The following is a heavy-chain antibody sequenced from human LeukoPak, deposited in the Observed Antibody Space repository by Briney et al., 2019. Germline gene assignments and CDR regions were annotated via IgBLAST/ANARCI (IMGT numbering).Heavy chain of an antibody. CDR1: GYSFTSYW. CDR2: IYPGDSDT. V-gene: IGHV5-51*01. J-gene: IGHJ6*03. Sequence: GESLKISCKGSGYSFTSYWIGWVRQMPGKGLEWMVIIYPGDSDTSYSPSFQGQVTISADKSISTAYLQWSSLKASDTAMYYCSKPGAPIRYFDWLYYMDVWGKGTTVTVSS. CDR3: SKPGAPIRYFDWLYYMDV. D-gene: IGHD3-9*01.